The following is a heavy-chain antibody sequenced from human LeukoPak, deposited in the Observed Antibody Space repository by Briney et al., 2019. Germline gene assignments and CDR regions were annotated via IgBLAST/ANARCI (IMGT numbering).Heavy chain of an antibody. CDR3: ARLYGSSYDYPPDY. J-gene: IGHJ4*02. CDR2: IKQDGSQK. CDR1: GFSFSNYY. D-gene: IGHD3-16*01. Sequence: GGSLRLSCEASGFSFSNYYISWIRQAPGMGLEWMSNIKQDGSQKLFVDSVKGRFTISRDNAKNSLYLQMNRLRAEDTAVYFCARLYGSSYDYPPDYWGQGTLVSVSS. V-gene: IGHV3-7*01.